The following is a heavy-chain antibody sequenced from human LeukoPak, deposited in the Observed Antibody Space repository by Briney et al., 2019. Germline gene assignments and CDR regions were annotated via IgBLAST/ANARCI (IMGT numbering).Heavy chain of an antibody. CDR3: ARGAREWWLPYYYGMDV. CDR2: IIPIFGTA. Sequence: SVKVSCKDSGGTFSSYAISWVRQAPGQGLEWMGGIIPIFGTANYAQKFQGRVTITADESTSTAYMELSSLRSEDTAVYYCARGAREWWLPYYYGMDVWGQGTTVTVSS. CDR1: GGTFSSYA. D-gene: IGHD2-15*01. J-gene: IGHJ6*02. V-gene: IGHV1-69*13.